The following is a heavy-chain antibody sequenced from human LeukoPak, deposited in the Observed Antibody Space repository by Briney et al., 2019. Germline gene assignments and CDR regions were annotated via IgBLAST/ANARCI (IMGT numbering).Heavy chain of an antibody. Sequence: ASVKVSCKASGYTFTSYGISWVRPAPGQGLEWMGWISAYNGNTNYALNLQGRVTMTTDTSTSTAYMELRSLRSDDTAMYYCARGYYYDSSGYYYDYFDYWGQGTLVTVSS. V-gene: IGHV1-18*01. CDR2: ISAYNGNT. J-gene: IGHJ4*02. D-gene: IGHD3-22*01. CDR1: GYTFTSYG. CDR3: ARGYYYDSSGYYYDYFDY.